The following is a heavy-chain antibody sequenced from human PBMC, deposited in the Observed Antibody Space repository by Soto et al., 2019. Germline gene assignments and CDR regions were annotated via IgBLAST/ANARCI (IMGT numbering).Heavy chain of an antibody. V-gene: IGHV3-73*01. CDR3: MPFGSTYYYGMDV. CDR2: IRSKANSYAT. J-gene: IGHJ6*02. Sequence: PGGSLRLSCAASGFTFSGSAMPWVRQASGKGLEWVGRIRSKANSYATAYAASVKGRFTISRDDSKNTAYLTMNSLKTEDTAVYYCMPFGSTYYYGMDVWGQGTTVTVSS. CDR1: GFTFSGSA. D-gene: IGHD3-10*01.